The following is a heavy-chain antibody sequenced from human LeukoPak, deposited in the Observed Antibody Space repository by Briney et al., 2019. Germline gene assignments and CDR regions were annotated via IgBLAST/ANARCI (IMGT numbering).Heavy chain of an antibody. CDR3: ATDYDSSGYPDY. Sequence: ASVKVSCKASGGTFSSYAISWVRRATGQGLEWMGWMNPNSGNTGYAQKFQGRVTMTRNTSISTAYMELSRLRSDDTAVYYCATDYDSSGYPDYWGQGTLVTVSS. J-gene: IGHJ4*02. CDR2: MNPNSGNT. V-gene: IGHV1-8*02. CDR1: GGTFSSYA. D-gene: IGHD3-22*01.